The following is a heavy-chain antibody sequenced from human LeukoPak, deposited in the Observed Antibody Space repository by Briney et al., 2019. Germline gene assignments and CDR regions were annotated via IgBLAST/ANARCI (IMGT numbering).Heavy chain of an antibody. CDR3: ARDHLYCSGGSCCYYYYMDV. D-gene: IGHD2-15*01. J-gene: IGHJ6*03. CDR1: GGSISSGSYY. V-gene: IGHV4-61*02. Sequence: SQTLSLTCTVSGGSISSGSYYWSWIRQPAGKGLEWIGRIYTSGSTNYNPSLKSRVTISVDTSKNQFSLKLSSVTAADTAVYYCARDHLYCSGGSCCYYYYMDVWGKGTTVTVSS. CDR2: IYTSGST.